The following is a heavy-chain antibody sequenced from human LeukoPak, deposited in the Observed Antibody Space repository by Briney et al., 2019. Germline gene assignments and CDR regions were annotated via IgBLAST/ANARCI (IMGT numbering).Heavy chain of an antibody. CDR3: AKDLGDCTNGVCYRGDLYYFDY. D-gene: IGHD2-8*01. V-gene: IGHV3-30*02. CDR1: GFTFSSYG. CDR2: IRYDGSNK. Sequence: GGSLRLSCAASGFTFSSYGMHWVRQAPGKGLEWVAFIRYDGSNKYYADSVKGRFTISRDNSKNTLYLQMNSLRAEDTAVYYCAKDLGDCTNGVCYRGDLYYFDYWGQGTLVTVSS. J-gene: IGHJ4*02.